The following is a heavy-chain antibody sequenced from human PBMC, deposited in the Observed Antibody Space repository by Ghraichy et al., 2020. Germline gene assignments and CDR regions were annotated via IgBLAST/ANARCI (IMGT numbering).Heavy chain of an antibody. Sequence: GESQNISCAASEFTFSSYDINWVRQAPGKGREWVSYLSIGGSTKFYADSVKGRFTVSRDNAKKSFFLQMNNVRVEDTAVYFCTRGPLSPFEYWGQGILVTVSS. CDR3: TRGPLSPFEY. J-gene: IGHJ4*02. CDR1: EFTFSSYD. V-gene: IGHV3-48*03. CDR2: LSIGGSTK.